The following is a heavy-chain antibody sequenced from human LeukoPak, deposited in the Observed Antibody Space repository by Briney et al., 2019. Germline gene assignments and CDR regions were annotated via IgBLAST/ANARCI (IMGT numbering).Heavy chain of an antibody. V-gene: IGHV4-30-4*01. CDR2: IYYSGST. CDR1: GGSISSGDYY. D-gene: IGHD4-23*01. J-gene: IGHJ2*01. Sequence: SETLSLTCTVSGGSISSGDYYWSWIRQPPGKGLEWIGYIYYSGSTYYNPSLKSRVTISVDTSKNQFSLKLSSVTAADTAVYYCARGGTVVTPYWYFDLWGRGTLVTVSS. CDR3: ARGGTVVTPYWYFDL.